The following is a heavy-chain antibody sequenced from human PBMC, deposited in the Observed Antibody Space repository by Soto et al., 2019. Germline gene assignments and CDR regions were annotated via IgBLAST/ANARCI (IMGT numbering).Heavy chain of an antibody. CDR3: AAYSSGFYRAFDY. J-gene: IGHJ4*02. D-gene: IGHD3-22*01. Sequence: VSCKGSVPAFLASGVQWVRQTRGQRLEWMGWILVGSGDTNYSEKFQDRVTSSRDKSTRTVYMQMSGMRSEDTAIYYCAAYSSGFYRAFDYWRQGALVTFSS. CDR1: VPAFLASG. V-gene: IGHV1-58*01. CDR2: ILVGSGDT.